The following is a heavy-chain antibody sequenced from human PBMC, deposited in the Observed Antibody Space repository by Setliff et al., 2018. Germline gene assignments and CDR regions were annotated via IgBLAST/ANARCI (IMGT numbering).Heavy chain of an antibody. V-gene: IGHV4-39*01. CDR2: ISYGGNT. J-gene: IGHJ4*02. CDR3: ASAEVVVAP. D-gene: IGHD2-15*01. Sequence: PSETLSLTCTVSGASISANHYWGWIRQTPGKGLEWIGSISYGGNTYYDPSLKSRVTIFADTSASTVYMELSSLRYEDTAVYYCASAEVVVAPWGQGTLVTVSS. CDR1: GASISANHY.